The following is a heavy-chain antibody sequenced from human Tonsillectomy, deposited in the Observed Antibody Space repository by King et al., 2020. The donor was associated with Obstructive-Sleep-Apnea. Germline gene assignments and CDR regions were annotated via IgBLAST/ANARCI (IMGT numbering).Heavy chain of an antibody. V-gene: IGHV1-24*01. J-gene: IGHJ4*02. CDR2: FDTEDGET. CDR3: ATVDAGAEFDY. CDR1: GYTLSELS. Sequence: QLLQSGAEVKKPGASLKVSCKVSGYTLSELSTNWVRQAPGKGLEWMVGFDTEDGETIYAQKCEDRVTMTEDTSTDTAYMELSSLRSEDTAVYYCATVDAGAEFDYWGQGTLVTVSS. D-gene: IGHD1-26*01.